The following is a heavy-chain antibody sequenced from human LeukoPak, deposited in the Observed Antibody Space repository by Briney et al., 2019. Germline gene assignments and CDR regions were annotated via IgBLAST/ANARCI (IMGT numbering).Heavy chain of an antibody. J-gene: IGHJ4*02. Sequence: ASVKVSCKASGYTFTSYDINWVRQATGQGLEWMGWMNPNSGNTGYAQKFQGRVTITRNTSISTAYMELSSLRSEDTAVYYCAGGGTTYCGGDCHIPTLDYWGQGTLVTVSS. CDR2: MNPNSGNT. CDR3: AGGGTTYCGGDCHIPTLDY. V-gene: IGHV1-8*03. D-gene: IGHD2-21*01. CDR1: GYTFTSYD.